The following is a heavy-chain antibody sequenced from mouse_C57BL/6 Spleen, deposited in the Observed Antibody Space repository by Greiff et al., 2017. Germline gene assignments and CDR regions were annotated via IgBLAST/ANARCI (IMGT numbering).Heavy chain of an antibody. J-gene: IGHJ1*03. Sequence: VQLKQSGTVLARPGASVKMSCKTSGYTFTSYWMHWVKQRPGQGLEWIGAIYPGNSDTSYNQKFKGKAKLTAVTSASTAYMELSSLTNEDSAVYYCTRAYYGSSYRGWYFDVWGTGTTVTVSS. CDR3: TRAYYGSSYRGWYFDV. CDR1: GYTFTSYW. V-gene: IGHV1-5*01. D-gene: IGHD1-1*01. CDR2: IYPGNSDT.